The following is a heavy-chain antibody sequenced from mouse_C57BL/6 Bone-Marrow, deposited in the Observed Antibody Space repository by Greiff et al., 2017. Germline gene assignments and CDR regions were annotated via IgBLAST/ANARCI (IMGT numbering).Heavy chain of an antibody. V-gene: IGHV1-50*01. Sequence: QVQLQQPGAELVKPGASVKLSCKASGYTFTSYWMQWVKQRPGQGLEWIGEIDPSDSYTNYNQKFKGKATLTVDTSSSTAYMQLSSLTSEDSAVYYCARGYGSRRNAMDYWGQGTSVTVSS. J-gene: IGHJ4*01. D-gene: IGHD1-1*01. CDR3: ARGYGSRRNAMDY. CDR1: GYTFTSYW. CDR2: IDPSDSYT.